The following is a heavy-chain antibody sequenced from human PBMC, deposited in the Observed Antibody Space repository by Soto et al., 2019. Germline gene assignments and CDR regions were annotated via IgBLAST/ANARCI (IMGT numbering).Heavy chain of an antibody. CDR1: GASINSYY. V-gene: IGHV4-4*07. CDR2: IYVSGST. Sequence: QVQLQESGPGLVKPSGTLALTCTVSGASINSYYWSWIRQPAGKGLEWIGRIYVSGSTNYNPSLTSRVTLSLDTSKNQLSPNLTAVTAADPAVYYCVSDGVYGSSSFYYYYHGMDVWGHGTTVIVSS. J-gene: IGHJ6*02. D-gene: IGHD6-6*01. CDR3: VSDGVYGSSSFYYYYHGMDV.